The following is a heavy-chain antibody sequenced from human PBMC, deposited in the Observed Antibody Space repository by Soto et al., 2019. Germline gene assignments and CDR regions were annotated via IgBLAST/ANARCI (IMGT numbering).Heavy chain of an antibody. CDR2: INPILSMS. CDR1: GDTFTFYS. J-gene: IGHJ4*02. Sequence: QVQLVQSGAEEKKPGSSVRVSCKASGDTFTFYSINWVRQAPGLGLEWMGSINPILSMSNYAQRFQGRVTMTADKSTSTAYMELSSLRSEDTAMYYCASSYGSGYRAFDYWGQGALVTVSS. V-gene: IGHV1-69*02. D-gene: IGHD3-10*01. CDR3: ASSYGSGYRAFDY.